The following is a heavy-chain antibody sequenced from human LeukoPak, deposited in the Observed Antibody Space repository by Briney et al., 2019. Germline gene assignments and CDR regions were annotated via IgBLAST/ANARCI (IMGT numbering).Heavy chain of an antibody. J-gene: IGHJ3*02. CDR1: GYTFTSYD. CDR2: MNPNSGNT. V-gene: IGHV1-8*01. D-gene: IGHD4-17*01. CDR3: ARASDMTTDDAFDI. Sequence: ASVKVSCKASGYTFTSYDINWVRQATGQGLEWMGWMNPNSGNTGYAQKFQGRVTMTRNTSISTAYMELSSLRSEDTAVYYCARASDMTTDDAFDIWGRGTMVTVSS.